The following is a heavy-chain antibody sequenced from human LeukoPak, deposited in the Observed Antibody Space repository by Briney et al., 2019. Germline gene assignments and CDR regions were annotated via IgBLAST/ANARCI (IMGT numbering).Heavy chain of an antibody. J-gene: IGHJ4*02. CDR3: ARGGEYCGGDCYATPYYFDY. CDR1: GVSISSSNSY. Sequence: SETLSLTCTVSGVSISSSNSYWGWIRQPPGKGLEWIGYIYYSGSTNYNPSLKSRVTISVDTSKNQFSLKLSSVTAADTAVYYCARGGEYCGGDCYATPYYFDYWGQGTLVTVSS. D-gene: IGHD2-21*02. V-gene: IGHV4-61*05. CDR2: IYYSGST.